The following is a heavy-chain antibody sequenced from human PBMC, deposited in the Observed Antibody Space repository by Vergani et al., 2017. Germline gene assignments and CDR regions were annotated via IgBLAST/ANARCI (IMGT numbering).Heavy chain of an antibody. CDR2: IYTSGST. J-gene: IGHJ4*02. CDR1: GGSISSGSYY. D-gene: IGHD3-9*01. V-gene: IGHV4-61*02. Sequence: QVQLQESGPGLVKPSQTLSLTCTVSGGSISSGSYYWSWIRQPAGKGLEWIGRIYTSGSTNYNPSLKSRCTISVDTSKNQFSLKLSSVTAADTAVYYCASSVLRYFDWSLYYWGQGTLVTVSS. CDR3: ASSVLRYFDWSLYY.